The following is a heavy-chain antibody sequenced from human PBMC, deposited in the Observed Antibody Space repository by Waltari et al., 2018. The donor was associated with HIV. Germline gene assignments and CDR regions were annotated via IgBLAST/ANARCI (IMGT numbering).Heavy chain of an antibody. V-gene: IGHV3-11*01. CDR3: ARVGSYYKWGYFDY. CDR2: ISTSGRTM. Sequence: QEQVVESGGGLVKPGGSLRLSCVASGFSVSDFYMTWIRQAPGRGLEWVSYISTSGRTMYYADSVKGRFTISRDNAKNSLYLQMNSLRAEDTAVYYCARVGSYYKWGYFDYWGQGTLVTVSS. D-gene: IGHD3-10*01. CDR1: GFSVSDFY. J-gene: IGHJ4*02.